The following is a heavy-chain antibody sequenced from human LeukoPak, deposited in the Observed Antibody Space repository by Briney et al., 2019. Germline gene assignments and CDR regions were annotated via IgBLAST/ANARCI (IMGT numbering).Heavy chain of an antibody. CDR1: GFTFSRYE. J-gene: IGHJ4*02. V-gene: IGHV3-48*03. Sequence: GGSLRLSCAASGFTFSRYEMNWVRQAPGKGLEWVSYISSSGTTIYYADSVKGRFTISRDNAKNSLYLQMNSLRAEDKAVYYCARRFCSSTSCLIDYWGQGTLVTVSS. D-gene: IGHD2-2*01. CDR2: ISSSGTTI. CDR3: ARRFCSSTSCLIDY.